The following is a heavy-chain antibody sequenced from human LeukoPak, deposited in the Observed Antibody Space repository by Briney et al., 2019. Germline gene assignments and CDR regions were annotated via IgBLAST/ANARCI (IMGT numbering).Heavy chain of an antibody. J-gene: IGHJ4*02. D-gene: IGHD5-24*01. CDR1: GFTFSSYV. Sequence: GGSLRLSCETAGFTFSSYVMHWVRRTPGKGLVWVSRISHDGIISYADSVKGRFTIPRDNAKNTLILQMNSLRVEDTAVYYCARDWVYKIDHWGRGTLVTVSS. CDR3: ARDWVYKIDH. V-gene: IGHV3-74*01. CDR2: ISHDGII.